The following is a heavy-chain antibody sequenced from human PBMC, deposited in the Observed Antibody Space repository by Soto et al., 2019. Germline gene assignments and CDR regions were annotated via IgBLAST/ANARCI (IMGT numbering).Heavy chain of an antibody. CDR3: AKEGREWLVTSDFDY. CDR1: GFTFSDYA. D-gene: IGHD6-19*01. Sequence: VQLVESGGGVVQPGRSLRLSCAASGFTFSDYAMHWVRQAPGKGLEWVAVVSHDGRNTHYADSVKGRFTISRDSSKKTVSMEMTSLRAEDTAVYYCAKEGREWLVTSDFDYWGQGALVTVSS. J-gene: IGHJ4*02. CDR2: VSHDGRNT. V-gene: IGHV3-30*18.